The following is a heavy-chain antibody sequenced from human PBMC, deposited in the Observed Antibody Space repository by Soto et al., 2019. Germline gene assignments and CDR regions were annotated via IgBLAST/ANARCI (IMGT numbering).Heavy chain of an antibody. CDR2: ISYDGSNK. CDR1: GFTFSSYA. D-gene: IGHD2-15*01. Sequence: PGGSLRLSCAASGFTFSSYAMHWVRQAPGKALEWVAVISYDGSNKYYADSVKGRFTISRDNSKNTLYLQMNSLRAEDTAVYYCAKDQSIVVVLVATREAPRLGFDPWGKGTLVTVSS. CDR3: AKDQSIVVVLVATREAPRLGFDP. J-gene: IGHJ5*02. V-gene: IGHV3-30-3*01.